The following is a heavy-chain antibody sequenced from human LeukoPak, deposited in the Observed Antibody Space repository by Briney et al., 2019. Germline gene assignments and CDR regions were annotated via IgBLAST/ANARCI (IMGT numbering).Heavy chain of an antibody. CDR1: GFTFDDYG. CDR2: LNWIGNSA. CDR3: ARNYGDSSDL. J-gene: IGHJ5*02. Sequence: GGSLRLSCAASGFTFDDYGMSWVRQAPGKGLEWVSGLNWIGNSAGYADSVKGRFTISRDNAKNSLYLQMSSLRAEDTALYHCARNYGDSSDLWGQGTLVTISS. D-gene: IGHD4-17*01. V-gene: IGHV3-20*01.